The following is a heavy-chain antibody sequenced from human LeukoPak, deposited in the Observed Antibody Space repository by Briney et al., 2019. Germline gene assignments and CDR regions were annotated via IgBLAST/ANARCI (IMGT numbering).Heavy chain of an antibody. CDR3: ARNYYDSSGYKYAFDY. J-gene: IGHJ4*02. CDR1: GGSISNYY. V-gene: IGHV4-4*07. D-gene: IGHD3-22*01. Sequence: SETLSLTCTVSGGSISNYYWSWIRQPAGKGLEWIGRIYTSGSNNYNPSLKSRVTMSIDTSKNQFSLKLSSVTAADTAVYYCARNYYDSSGYKYAFDYWGQGTLVTVSS. CDR2: IYTSGSN.